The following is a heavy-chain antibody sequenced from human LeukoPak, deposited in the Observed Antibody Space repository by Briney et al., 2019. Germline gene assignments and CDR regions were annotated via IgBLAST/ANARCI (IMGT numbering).Heavy chain of an antibody. CDR1: GFTFSSYW. V-gene: IGHV3-74*01. CDR2: INTDGSST. Sequence: GGSLRLSCVASGFTFSSYWMHWVRQAPGKGLVWVSRINTDGSSTSYADSVEGRFTISRDNAKNTLYLQMNSLRAEDTAVYYCARARTGDDAFDIWGQGTMVTVSS. CDR3: ARARTGDDAFDI. J-gene: IGHJ3*02. D-gene: IGHD7-27*01.